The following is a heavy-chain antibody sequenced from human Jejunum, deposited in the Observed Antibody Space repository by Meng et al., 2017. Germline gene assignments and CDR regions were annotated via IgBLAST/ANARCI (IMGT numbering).Heavy chain of an antibody. CDR3: ARMDSAFHYFDY. D-gene: IGHD2-2*03. J-gene: IGHJ4*02. V-gene: IGHV4-30-2*01. CDR2: IYHTGSP. CDR1: GDSSNSDGYT. Sequence: QLQLQESGPGLVKPSQTLSLTCSVSGDSSNSDGYTWSWIRQPPGKGLEWIGYIYHTGSPYYNPSLKSRLTISVDRSENQFSLKLSSVTAADTAVYYCARMDSAFHYFDYWGQGTLVTVSS.